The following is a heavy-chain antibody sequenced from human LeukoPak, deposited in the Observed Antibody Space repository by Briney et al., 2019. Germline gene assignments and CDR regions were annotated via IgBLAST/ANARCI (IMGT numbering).Heavy chain of an antibody. CDR1: GYTFTNYY. J-gene: IGHJ4*02. CDR3: ARAVDILTGKIEY. CDR2: INPSGGST. D-gene: IGHD3-9*01. V-gene: IGHV1-46*01. Sequence: ASVKVSCKASGYTFTNYYVHCVRQAPGQGLEWMGIINPSGGSTTYAQKFQGRVTMTTDTSTSTVYMELSTLRSEDTAIYYCARAVDILTGKIEYWGQGTLVTVSS.